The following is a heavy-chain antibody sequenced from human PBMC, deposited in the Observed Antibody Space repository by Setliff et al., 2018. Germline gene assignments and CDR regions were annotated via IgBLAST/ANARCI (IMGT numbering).Heavy chain of an antibody. J-gene: IGHJ5*02. CDR1: GYRLIEVS. V-gene: IGHV1-24*01. Sequence: GASVKVSCKVSGYRLIEVSMHWVRQAPGKGLEWMGGFDPEDGETIYAQKFQGRVTMTRDTSTSTVYMELSSLRSEDTAVYYCARGKSVTASNWFDPWGQGTLVTVSS. D-gene: IGHD5-18*01. CDR2: FDPEDGET. CDR3: ARGKSVTASNWFDP.